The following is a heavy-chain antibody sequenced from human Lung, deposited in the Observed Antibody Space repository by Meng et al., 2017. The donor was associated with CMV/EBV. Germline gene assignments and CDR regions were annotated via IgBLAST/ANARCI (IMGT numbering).Heavy chain of an antibody. Sequence: GGSLRLSCAASGFTFNTYAMHWVRQAPGKGLEWVAFIRFDASNKYYADSVKGRFTISRDNFKDTLFLQMNSLRPEDTAVYYCVKGIYPRTYYYYYYGLDFWGQGXSVTVSS. J-gene: IGHJ6*02. CDR1: GFTFNTYA. D-gene: IGHD1-7*01. V-gene: IGHV3-30*02. CDR2: IRFDASNK. CDR3: VKGIYPRTYYYYYYGLDF.